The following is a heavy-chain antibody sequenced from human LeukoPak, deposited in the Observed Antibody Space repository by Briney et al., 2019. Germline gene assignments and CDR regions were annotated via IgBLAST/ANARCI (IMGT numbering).Heavy chain of an antibody. CDR1: GSTFSSYS. V-gene: IGHV3-48*01. CDR2: ISSSSSTI. CDR3: ARDWGRLYGSFDP. D-gene: IGHD2-8*01. J-gene: IGHJ5*02. Sequence: PGGSLRLSCAASGSTFSSYSMNWVRQAPGKGLEWVSYISSSSSTIYYADSVKGRFTISRDNAKNSLYLQMNSLRAEDTAVYYCARDWGRLYGSFDPWGQGTLVTVSS.